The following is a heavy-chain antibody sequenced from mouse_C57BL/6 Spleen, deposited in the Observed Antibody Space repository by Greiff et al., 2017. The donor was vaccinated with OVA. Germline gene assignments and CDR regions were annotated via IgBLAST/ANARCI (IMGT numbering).Heavy chain of an antibody. CDR1: GFNIKDDY. V-gene: IGHV14-4*01. CDR2: IDPENGDT. CDR3: TTLPYFDY. Sequence: SGAELVRPGASVKLSCTASGFNIKDDYMHWVKQRPEQGLEWIGWIDPENGDTEYASKFQGKATITADTSSNTAYLQLSSLTSEDTAVYYCTTLPYFDYWGQGTTLTVSS. D-gene: IGHD5-5*01. J-gene: IGHJ2*01.